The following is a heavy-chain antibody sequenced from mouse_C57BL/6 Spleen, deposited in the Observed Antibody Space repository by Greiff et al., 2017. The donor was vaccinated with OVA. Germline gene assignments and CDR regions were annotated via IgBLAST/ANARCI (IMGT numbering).Heavy chain of an antibody. J-gene: IGHJ1*03. CDR2: INPSNGGT. D-gene: IGHD2-3*01. CDR1: GYTFTSYW. V-gene: IGHV1-53*01. Sequence: VQLQQPGTELAKPGASVKLSCKASGYTFTSYWMHWVKQRPGQGLEWIGNINPSNGGTNYNEKFKSKATLTVDKSSSTAYMQLSSLTSEDSAVYYCARSDGYYNWYFDVWGTGTTVTVSS. CDR3: ARSDGYYNWYFDV.